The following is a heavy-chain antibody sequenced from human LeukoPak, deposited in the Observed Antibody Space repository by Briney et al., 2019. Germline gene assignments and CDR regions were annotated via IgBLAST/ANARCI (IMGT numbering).Heavy chain of an antibody. J-gene: IGHJ4*02. Sequence: GGSLRLSCAASGFTFSSYAMSLIRQVPGKGLEWVSAISGSGDRTYYADSVKGRFTISRDNSKNTLYLQVNSLRAEDTAVYYCVKDIDYWGRGTLVTVSS. CDR2: ISGSGDRT. CDR3: VKDIDY. CDR1: GFTFSSYA. V-gene: IGHV3-23*01.